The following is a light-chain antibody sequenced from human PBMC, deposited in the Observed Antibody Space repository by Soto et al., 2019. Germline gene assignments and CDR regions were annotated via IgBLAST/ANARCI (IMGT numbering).Light chain of an antibody. CDR2: EVS. Sequence: QFALTQPASVSGSPGQSITISCTGTSSDVGGYNYVSWYQHHPGKAPKLMIYEVSNRPSGVSNRFSGSKSGNTASLTISGLQAEDEADYYCSSYTTSGTLVFGGGTKLTVL. CDR3: SSYTTSGTLV. V-gene: IGLV2-14*01. CDR1: SSDVGGYNY. J-gene: IGLJ3*02.